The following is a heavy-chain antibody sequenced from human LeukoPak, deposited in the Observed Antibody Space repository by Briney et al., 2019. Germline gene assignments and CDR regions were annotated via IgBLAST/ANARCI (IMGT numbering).Heavy chain of an antibody. V-gene: IGHV4-61*02. J-gene: IGHJ6*03. D-gene: IGHD6-13*01. CDR1: GGSISSGSYY. CDR2: IYTSGST. CDR3: ASGIAAAELYYYMDV. Sequence: SETLSLTCTVSGGSISSGSYYWRWIRQPAGKGLEWIGRIYTSGSTNYNPSLKSRVTISVDTSKNQFSLKLSSVTAADTAVYYCASGIAAAELYYYMDVWGKGTTVTVSS.